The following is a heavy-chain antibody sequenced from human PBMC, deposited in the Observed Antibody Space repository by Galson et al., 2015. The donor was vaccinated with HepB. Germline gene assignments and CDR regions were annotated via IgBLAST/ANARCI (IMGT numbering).Heavy chain of an antibody. V-gene: IGHV4-39*01. D-gene: IGHD1-26*01. J-gene: IGHJ6*02. CDR3: AAPRGVGATTNGMDYYYYGMDV. CDR2: IYYSGST. CDR1: GGSISSSSYY. Sequence: LSLTCTVSGGSISSSSYYWGWIRQPPGKGLEWIGSIYYSGSTYYNPSLKSRVTISVDTSKSQFSLKLSSVTAADTAVYYCAAPRGVGATTNGMDYYYYGMDVWGQGTTVTVSS.